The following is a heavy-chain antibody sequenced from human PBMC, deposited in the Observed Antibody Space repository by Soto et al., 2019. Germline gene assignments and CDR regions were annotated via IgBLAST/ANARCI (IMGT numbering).Heavy chain of an antibody. CDR3: ARELGIISFGGVEDYIDV. V-gene: IGHV3-74*01. D-gene: IGHD3-3*01. CDR2: INSDGSST. Sequence: GGSLRLSCAASGFTFSSYWMHWVRQAPGKGLVWVSRINSDGSSTSYADSVKGRFTISRDNAKNTLYLQMNSLRAEDTAVYYCARELGIISFGGVEDYIDVSGKRSSDIGSS. CDR1: GFTFSSYW. J-gene: IGHJ6*03.